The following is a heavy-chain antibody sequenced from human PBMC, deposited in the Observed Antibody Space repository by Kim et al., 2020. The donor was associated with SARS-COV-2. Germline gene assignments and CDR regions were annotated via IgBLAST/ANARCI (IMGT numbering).Heavy chain of an antibody. CDR3: ARGFDP. CDR2: ITYSGST. J-gene: IGHJ5*02. V-gene: IGHV4-59*09. Sequence: ITYSGSTNSTPSPQSRVTISGDPAKTQFSLKLSSVTAADTAVYYCARGFDPWGQGTLVTVSS.